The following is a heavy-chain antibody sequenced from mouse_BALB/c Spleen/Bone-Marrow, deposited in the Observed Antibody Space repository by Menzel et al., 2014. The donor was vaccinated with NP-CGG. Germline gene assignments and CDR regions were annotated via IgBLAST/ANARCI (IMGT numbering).Heavy chain of an antibody. D-gene: IGHD2-3*01. CDR1: GFNIKDYY. CDR2: IDPENGDT. Sequence: VQLQQSGAELVRSGASVKLSCTASGFNIKDYYMHWVKQRPGQGLEWIGWIDPENGDTEYAPKFQGKATMTADTSSNTAYLQLSSLTSEDTAVYYCNGGYYEAWFAYWGQGTLVTVSA. CDR3: NGGYYEAWFAY. V-gene: IGHV14-4*02. J-gene: IGHJ3*01.